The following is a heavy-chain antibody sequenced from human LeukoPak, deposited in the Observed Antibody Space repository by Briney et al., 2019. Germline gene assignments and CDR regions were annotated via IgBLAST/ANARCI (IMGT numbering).Heavy chain of an antibody. Sequence: GGSLRLSCATSGFTFNTYTMNWVRQAPGKGLEWVSSIDGNGLSIYYADSVKGRFTISRDNSNNSLYLQMNSLGAEDTAVYFCARRKVLSVARALDFWGQGTLVTVSS. CDR1: GFTFNTYT. CDR2: IDGNGLSI. D-gene: IGHD4/OR15-4a*01. J-gene: IGHJ4*02. V-gene: IGHV3-48*04. CDR3: ARRKVLSVARALDF.